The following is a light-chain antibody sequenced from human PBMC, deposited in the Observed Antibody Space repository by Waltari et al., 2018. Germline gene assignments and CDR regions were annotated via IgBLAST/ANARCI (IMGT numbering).Light chain of an antibody. J-gene: IGKJ4*01. CDR3: QQCYSPPLS. CDR1: QDILYSSNNKNY. CDR2: WAS. Sequence: DIVMTQSPDSLVVSLGERATINCKSSQDILYSSNNKNYLAWYQHKPRQPPKLLIYWASIRASGVPDRFSGNRSGTEFTLTISSLQAEDVAVYYCQQCYSPPLSFGGGTKVELK. V-gene: IGKV4-1*01.